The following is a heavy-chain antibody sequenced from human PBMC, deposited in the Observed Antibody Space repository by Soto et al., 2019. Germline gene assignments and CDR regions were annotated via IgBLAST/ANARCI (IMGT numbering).Heavy chain of an antibody. CDR3: TIWPGSGHSNFEN. J-gene: IGHJ4*02. CDR1: GFIFDDYV. CDR2: IRSGGTT. D-gene: IGHD6-19*01. Sequence: SGGSLRLSCATSGFIFDDYVMTWVRQAPGKGLEFVGAIRSGGTTEYAASVRGRFTVLRDDYRSIAYLQMNSLKADDTAVYFCTIWPGSGHSNFENWGQGTLVTVSS. V-gene: IGHV3-49*04.